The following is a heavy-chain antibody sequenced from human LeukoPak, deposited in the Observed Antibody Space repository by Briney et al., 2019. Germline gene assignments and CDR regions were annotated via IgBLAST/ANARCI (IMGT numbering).Heavy chain of an antibody. CDR1: GGSISNNY. CDR2: IYYTGAT. V-gene: IGHV4-59*08. D-gene: IGHD6-19*01. J-gene: IGHJ4*02. CDR3: ARYGGSGWVIDN. Sequence: PSETLSLTCTVSGGSISNNYWTWIRQPPGKGLEWIGYIYYTGATSYNPSLKSRVTISVDTSRNQFSLRLTSVTAADTAVYYCARYGGSGWVIDNWGRGTLVTVSS.